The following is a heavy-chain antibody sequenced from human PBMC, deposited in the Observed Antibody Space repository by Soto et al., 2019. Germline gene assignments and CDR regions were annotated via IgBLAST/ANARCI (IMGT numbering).Heavy chain of an antibody. CDR2: ISSAGDLI. J-gene: IGHJ4*02. Sequence: PGGSLRLSCTASGFTVSDYSVNWVRQAPGKGLEWISYISSAGDLILYADSVKGRFTIARDIAKNSLYLQMDSLRDGDSAVYYCATWAIAVGGEGFWGQGTLVTVS. D-gene: IGHD2-21*01. V-gene: IGHV3-48*02. CDR1: GFTVSDYS. CDR3: ATWAIAVGGEGF.